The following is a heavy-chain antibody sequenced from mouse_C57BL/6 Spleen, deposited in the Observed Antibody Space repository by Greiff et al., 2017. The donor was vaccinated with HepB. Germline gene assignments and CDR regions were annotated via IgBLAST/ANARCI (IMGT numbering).Heavy chain of an antibody. V-gene: IGHV1-82*01. D-gene: IGHD2-1*01. Sequence: VQLQQSGPELVKPGASVKISCKASGYAFSSSWMNWVKQRPGKGLEWIGRIYPGDGDTNYNGKFKGKATLTADKSSSTAYMQLSSLTSEDSAVYFCARSGDYGNYVGYWGQGTTLTVSS. CDR2: IYPGDGDT. CDR1: GYAFSSSW. CDR3: ARSGDYGNYVGY. J-gene: IGHJ2*01.